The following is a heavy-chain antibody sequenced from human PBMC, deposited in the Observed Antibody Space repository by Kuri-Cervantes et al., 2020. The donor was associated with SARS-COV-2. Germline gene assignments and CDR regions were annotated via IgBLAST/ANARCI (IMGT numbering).Heavy chain of an antibody. Sequence: SVKVSCKASGGTFSSYAISWVRQAPGQGLEWMGRIIPILGIANYAQKFQGRVTITADKSTSTAYMELSSLRSEDTAVYYCARAAPSGPTTPGIWGQGTMVTVSS. J-gene: IGHJ3*02. CDR3: ARAAPSGPTTPGI. V-gene: IGHV1-69*04. CDR2: IIPILGIA. CDR1: GGTFSSYA. D-gene: IGHD3-10*01.